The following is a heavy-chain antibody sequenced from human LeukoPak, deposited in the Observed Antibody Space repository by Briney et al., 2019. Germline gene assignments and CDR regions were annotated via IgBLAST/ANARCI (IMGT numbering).Heavy chain of an antibody. V-gene: IGHV3-33*01. CDR3: ARDTVLAVAGTQGAFDI. CDR2: IWYDESNK. Sequence: QPGGSLRLSCAAPGFTFSSYGMHWVRQAPGKGLEWVAVIWYDESNKYYADSVKGRFTISRDNSKNTLYLQMNSLRAEDTAVYYCARDTVLAVAGTQGAFDIWGQGTMVTVSS. J-gene: IGHJ3*02. CDR1: GFTFSSYG. D-gene: IGHD6-19*01.